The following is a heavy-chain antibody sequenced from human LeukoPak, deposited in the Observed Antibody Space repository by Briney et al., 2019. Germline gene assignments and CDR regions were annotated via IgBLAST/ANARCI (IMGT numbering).Heavy chain of an antibody. J-gene: IGHJ4*02. D-gene: IGHD3-10*01. Sequence: GASVKVSCKASGYTFTGYYMHWVRQAPGQGLEWMAWINPNSGDRKFAQKFQGRVTLTRDTSISTAYMELSRLRSDDTAVYYCARDLWFGELFGYFDYWGQGTLVTVSS. V-gene: IGHV1-2*02. CDR1: GYTFTGYY. CDR2: INPNSGDR. CDR3: ARDLWFGELFGYFDY.